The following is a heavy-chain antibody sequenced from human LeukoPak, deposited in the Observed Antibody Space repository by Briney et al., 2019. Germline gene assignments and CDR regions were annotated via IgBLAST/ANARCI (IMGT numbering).Heavy chain of an antibody. Sequence: GGSLRLSCAVSGFTFSSYSMSWVRQAQGKGLEWVSAIKGRGGSTYYADSVKGRFTISRDNSKHPLNLQMTSLTAEDTAVYYCAKLWFGEPQYYFDYWGQGTLVTVSS. CDR1: GFTFSSYS. D-gene: IGHD3-10*01. J-gene: IGHJ4*02. CDR2: IKGRGGST. CDR3: AKLWFGEPQYYFDY. V-gene: IGHV3-23*01.